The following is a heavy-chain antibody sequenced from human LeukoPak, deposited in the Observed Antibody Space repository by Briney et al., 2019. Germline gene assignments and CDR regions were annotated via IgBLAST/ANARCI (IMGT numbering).Heavy chain of an antibody. D-gene: IGHD4-17*01. V-gene: IGHV3-11*01. CDR1: GFTFSDYY. CDR2: ISSSGSTI. J-gene: IGHJ6*02. CDR3: ARDFLDIPDYGDYQESVYYYGMDV. Sequence: GGSLRLACADSGFTFSDYYMSWISQAPGKGLEGVSYISSSGSTIYYADSVRGRFTISRDNAKNSLYLQMNSLRAEDTAVYYCARDFLDIPDYGDYQESVYYYGMDVWGQGTTVTVSS.